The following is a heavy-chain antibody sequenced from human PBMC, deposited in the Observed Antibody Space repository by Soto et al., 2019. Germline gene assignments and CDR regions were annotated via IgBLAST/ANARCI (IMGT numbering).Heavy chain of an antibody. CDR2: INHSGST. Sequence: QVQLQQWGAGLLKPSETLSLTCAVYGGSFSGYYWSWIRQPPGKGLEWIGEINHSGSTNYNPSLKSRVTISVDTSKNQFSLKLSSVTAADTAVYYCARGQAYCSGGSCYPNYFDYWGQGTLVTVSS. CDR3: ARGQAYCSGGSCYPNYFDY. CDR1: GGSFSGYY. J-gene: IGHJ4*02. V-gene: IGHV4-34*01. D-gene: IGHD2-15*01.